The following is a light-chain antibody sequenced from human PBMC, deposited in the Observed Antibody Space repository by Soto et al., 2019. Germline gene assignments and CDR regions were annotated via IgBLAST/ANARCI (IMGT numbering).Light chain of an antibody. Sequence: EIVLTQSPATLSLSPGERATLSCGASRSVSANYLAWYQQRPGLAPRLLIYDAYTRATGVPDRFSGSGSGTDFTLSISRLEPEDFAVYYCQQYGATALVTFGQGTRLEIK. CDR3: QQYGATALVT. CDR2: DAY. CDR1: RSVSANY. V-gene: IGKV3D-20*01. J-gene: IGKJ5*01.